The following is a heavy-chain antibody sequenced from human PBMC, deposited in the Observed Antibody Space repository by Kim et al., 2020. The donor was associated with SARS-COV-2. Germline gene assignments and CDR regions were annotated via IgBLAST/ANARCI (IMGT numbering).Heavy chain of an antibody. CDR3: ARGPYSSSWYTGGSDV. D-gene: IGHD6-13*01. CDR1: GGSFSGYY. Sequence: SETLSLTCAVYGGSFSGYYWSWIRQPPGKGLEWIGEINHSGSTNYNPSLKSRVTISVDTSKNQFPLKLSSVTAADTAVYYCARGPYSSSWYTGGSDVWGQGTTVTVSS. CDR2: INHSGST. V-gene: IGHV4-34*01. J-gene: IGHJ6*02.